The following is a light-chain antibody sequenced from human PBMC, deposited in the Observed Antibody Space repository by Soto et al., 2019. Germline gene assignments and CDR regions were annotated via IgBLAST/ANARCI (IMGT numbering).Light chain of an antibody. V-gene: IGLV2-14*01. CDR2: DVS. CDR3: SSYTTTSTVV. CDR1: SSDVGGYNL. Sequence: QLVLTQPASVSGSPGQSITISCTGTSSDVGGYNLVSWYQQHPGKAPKLMIYDVSNRPSGVSNRFSGSKSGNTASLTISGLQAEDEADYYCSSYTTTSTVVFGGGTKLTVL. J-gene: IGLJ2*01.